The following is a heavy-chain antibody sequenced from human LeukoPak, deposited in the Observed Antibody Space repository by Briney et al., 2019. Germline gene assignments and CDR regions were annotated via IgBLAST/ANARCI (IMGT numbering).Heavy chain of an antibody. D-gene: IGHD3-22*01. CDR2: INHSGST. CDR1: GGSFSGYY. V-gene: IGHV4-34*01. J-gene: IGHJ4*02. Sequence: SETLSLTCAVYGGSFSGYYWSWIRQPPGKGLEWIGEINHSGSTNYNPSLKSRVTISVDTSKNQFSLKLSSVPAADTAVYYCARGKRGKGLKTYYYDSSGYWPIDYWGQGTLVTVSS. CDR3: ARGKRGKGLKTYYYDSSGYWPIDY.